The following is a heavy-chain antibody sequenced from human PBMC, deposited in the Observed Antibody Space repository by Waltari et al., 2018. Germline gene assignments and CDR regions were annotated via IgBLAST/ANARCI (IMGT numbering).Heavy chain of an antibody. CDR2: IKEEGSQT. CDR3: ARDRGWNTFDY. J-gene: IGHJ4*02. V-gene: IGHV3-7*04. CDR1: GFTFSSYW. D-gene: IGHD6-19*01. Sequence: EVQLVESGGNLVQPGGSLRLSCAASGFTFSSYWITWVRQAPGRGLEWVANIKEEGSQTYYVDSVKGRFTISRDNAKNSLYLQMNSLRAEDTGLYYCARDRGWNTFDYWGQGTLVTVSS.